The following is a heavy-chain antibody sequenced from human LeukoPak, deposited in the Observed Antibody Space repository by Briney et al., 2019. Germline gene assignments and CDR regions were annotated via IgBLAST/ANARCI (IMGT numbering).Heavy chain of an antibody. D-gene: IGHD5-18*01. CDR1: GVSISSGDYY. Sequence: MTSATLSLTCTVSGVSISSGDYYWSWIRQPPGKGLEWIGNIYYSGSTYYNPSLKSRVTKSVDTSKNQFSLKLSSVTAADTAVYYCARDHRGIQPGGYYYYYMDVWGKGTTVTVSS. V-gene: IGHV4-30-4*08. CDR2: IYYSGST. J-gene: IGHJ6*03. CDR3: ARDHRGIQPGGYYYYYMDV.